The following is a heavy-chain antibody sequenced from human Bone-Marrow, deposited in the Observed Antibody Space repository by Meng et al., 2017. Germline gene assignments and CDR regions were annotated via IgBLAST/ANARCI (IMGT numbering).Heavy chain of an antibody. V-gene: IGHV4-34*01. CDR3: ARAKRIYSGYGWWFDP. J-gene: IGHJ5*02. Sequence: VHLQQWGARLWKPSEPLSLTCAVYGVSFSGSYCSWIRQPPGKGLEWIGEINYSGSTNSNPSLKSRVTISVDTSKNQFSLKLSSVTAADTAVYYCARAKRIYSGYGWWFDPWGQGTLVTVSS. CDR1: GVSFSGSY. CDR2: INYSGST. D-gene: IGHD5-12*01.